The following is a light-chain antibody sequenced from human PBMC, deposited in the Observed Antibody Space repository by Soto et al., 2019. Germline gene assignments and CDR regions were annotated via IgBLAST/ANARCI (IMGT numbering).Light chain of an antibody. CDR2: DVS. CDR3: GSYTSSSLHV. V-gene: IGLV2-14*03. CDR1: SSDVGGYNY. Sequence: QSVLTQPASVSGSPGQSITISCTGTSSDVGGYNYVSWYQQHPGKAPKLMIYDVSNRPSGVSNRFSGSKSGNTASLTISGLQAEYDADYYCGSYTSSSLHVFGTGTKVTVL. J-gene: IGLJ1*01.